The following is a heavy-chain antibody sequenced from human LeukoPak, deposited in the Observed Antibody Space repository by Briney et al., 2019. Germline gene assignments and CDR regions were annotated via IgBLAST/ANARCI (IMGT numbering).Heavy chain of an antibody. Sequence: GASVKVSCKASGYMFTTYDINWVRQATGQGLEWMGWMNPNSGNTGYAQTFQGRVTFTRNTSMTTAYMELTSLRSEDTAVYYCARGGGEGVTPDYWGQGTLVTVSS. D-gene: IGHD3-10*01. J-gene: IGHJ4*02. CDR2: MNPNSGNT. CDR3: ARGGGEGVTPDY. V-gene: IGHV1-8*03. CDR1: GYMFTTYD.